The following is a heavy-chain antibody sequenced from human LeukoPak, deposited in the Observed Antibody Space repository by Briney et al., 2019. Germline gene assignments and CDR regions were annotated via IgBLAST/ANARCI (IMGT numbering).Heavy chain of an antibody. Sequence: SETLSLTCAVSGGSISSSNWWSWVRPPPGKGLEWIGEINHSGSTNYNPSLKSRVTISVDTSKNQFSLKLSSVTAADTAVYYCARGYSIYYYYGMDVWGQGTTVTVSS. V-gene: IGHV4-4*02. CDR2: INHSGST. CDR3: ARGYSIYYYYGMDV. CDR1: GGSISSSNW. J-gene: IGHJ6*02. D-gene: IGHD4-11*01.